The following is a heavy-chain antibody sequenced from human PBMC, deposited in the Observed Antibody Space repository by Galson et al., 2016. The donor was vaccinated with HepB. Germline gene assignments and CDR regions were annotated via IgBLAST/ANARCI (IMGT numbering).Heavy chain of an antibody. J-gene: IGHJ4*02. V-gene: IGHV3-23*01. D-gene: IGHD4-17*01. CDR3: ARYGDSSWYLDY. CDR1: GFTFRSYA. Sequence: SLRLSCAASGFTFRSYAMSWVRPAPGKGLEWVSTISGSGGSTHYADSVKGRFTISRDNSKNTLYLQMNSLRAADTAVFYCARYGDSSWYLDYWGQGTLVTVSS. CDR2: ISGSGGST.